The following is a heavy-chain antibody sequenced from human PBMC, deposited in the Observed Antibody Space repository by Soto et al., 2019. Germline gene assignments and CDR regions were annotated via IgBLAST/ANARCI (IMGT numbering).Heavy chain of an antibody. Sequence: GESLKISCKGSGYSFTSYWISWVRQMPGKGLEWMGRIDPSDSYTNYSPSFQGHVTISADKSISTAYLQWSSLKASDTAMYYCATTRGTNIVVVPAAISYYYYGMDVWGQGTTVTVSS. V-gene: IGHV5-10-1*01. CDR2: IDPSDSYT. CDR3: ATTRGTNIVVVPAAISYYYYGMDV. J-gene: IGHJ6*02. CDR1: GYSFTSYW. D-gene: IGHD2-2*01.